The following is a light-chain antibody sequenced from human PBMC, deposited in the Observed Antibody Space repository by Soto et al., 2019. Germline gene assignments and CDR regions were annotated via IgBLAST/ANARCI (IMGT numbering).Light chain of an antibody. CDR2: DAS. V-gene: IGKV3-11*01. CDR1: QSISDY. CDR3: QQRVNWPPT. J-gene: IGKJ4*01. Sequence: EIVLTQSPATLSLSPGERATLSCSAGQSISDYLAWYQQRPGKAPRLLIFDASNRATGVPDRFSGGGSVTDFTLIISSLEPEDFAVYYCQQRVNWPPTFGGGTKVEI.